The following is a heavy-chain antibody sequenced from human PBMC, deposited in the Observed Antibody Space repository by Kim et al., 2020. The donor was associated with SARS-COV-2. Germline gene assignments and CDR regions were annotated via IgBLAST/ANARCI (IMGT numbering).Heavy chain of an antibody. J-gene: IGHJ3*02. CDR1: GGSISSYY. Sequence: SETLSLTCTVSGGSISSYYWSWIRQPPGKGLEWIGYIYYSGSTNYNPSLKSRVTISVDTSKNQFSLKLSSVTAADTAVYYCAREGKNEYYYDSSGYYPDAVDIWGQGTMVTVSS. V-gene: IGHV4-59*01. CDR3: AREGKNEYYYDSSGYYPDAVDI. CDR2: IYYSGST. D-gene: IGHD3-22*01.